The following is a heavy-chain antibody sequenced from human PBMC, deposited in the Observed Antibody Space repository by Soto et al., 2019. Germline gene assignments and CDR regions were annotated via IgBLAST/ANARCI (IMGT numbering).Heavy chain of an antibody. CDR1: GDSISTVDYF. V-gene: IGHV4-30-4*01. D-gene: IGHD2-15*01. Sequence: SETLSLTCTVSGDSISTVDYFWAWIRQPPGQALEYIGYIYKSATTYYNPSFESRVAISLDTSKSQFSLNVTSVTAADTAVYFCARGRYCLTGRCFPNWFDSWGQGTLVTVSS. CDR3: ARGRYCLTGRCFPNWFDS. J-gene: IGHJ5*01. CDR2: IYKSATT.